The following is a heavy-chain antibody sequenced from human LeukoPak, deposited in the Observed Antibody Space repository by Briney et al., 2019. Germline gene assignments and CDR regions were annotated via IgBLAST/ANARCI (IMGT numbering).Heavy chain of an antibody. CDR2: IIPIFGTA. Sequence: ASVKVPCKASGGXFSSYAISWVRQAPGQGLEWMGGIIPIFGTANYAQKFQGRVTITADESTSTAYMELSSLRSEDTAVYYCARDGYSRDAFDIWGQGTMVTVSS. D-gene: IGHD5-18*01. J-gene: IGHJ3*02. CDR3: ARDGYSRDAFDI. V-gene: IGHV1-69*13. CDR1: GGXFSSYA.